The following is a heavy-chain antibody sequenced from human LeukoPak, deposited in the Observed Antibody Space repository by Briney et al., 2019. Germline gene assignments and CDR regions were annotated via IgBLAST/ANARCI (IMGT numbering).Heavy chain of an antibody. CDR3: AKDATRKYSSGWYGTPNFDY. Sequence: TGGSLRLSCAASGFTFDDYAMHWVRQAPGKGLEWVSGISWNSGSIGYADSVKGRFTISRDNAKNSLYLQMNSLRAEDTASYYCAKDATRKYSSGWYGTPNFDYWGQGTLVTVSS. CDR2: ISWNSGSI. CDR1: GFTFDDYA. J-gene: IGHJ4*02. D-gene: IGHD6-19*01. V-gene: IGHV3-9*01.